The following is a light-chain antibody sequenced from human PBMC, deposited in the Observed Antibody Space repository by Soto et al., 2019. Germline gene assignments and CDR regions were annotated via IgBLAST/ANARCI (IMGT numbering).Light chain of an antibody. Sequence: QSVLTQPASVSGSPGQSITISCTGTSSDVGAYNFVSWYQQHPGKAPKLIIYDVNNRPSEVSNRFSGSKSGNTASLTISGLQAEDEGDYYCSSFTIGENYVSGIGTKVTVL. V-gene: IGLV2-14*03. J-gene: IGLJ1*01. CDR3: SSFTIGENYV. CDR2: DVN. CDR1: SSDVGAYNF.